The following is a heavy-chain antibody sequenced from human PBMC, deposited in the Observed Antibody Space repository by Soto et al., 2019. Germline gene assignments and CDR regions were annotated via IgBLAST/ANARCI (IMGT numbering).Heavy chain of an antibody. CDR3: ARVKGLVVVPATIDY. CDR1: GGSISSGGYY. Sequence: QVQLQESGPGLVKPSQTLSLTCTVSGGSISSGGYYWSWIRQHPGKGLEWIGYIYYSGSTYYNPSPNSRVTISVDTSKNQFSLKLSSVTAADTAVYYCARVKGLVVVPATIDYWGQGTLVTVSS. D-gene: IGHD2-2*01. V-gene: IGHV4-31*03. J-gene: IGHJ4*02. CDR2: IYYSGST.